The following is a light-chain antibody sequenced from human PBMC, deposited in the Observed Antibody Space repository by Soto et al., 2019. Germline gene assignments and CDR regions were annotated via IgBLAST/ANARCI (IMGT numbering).Light chain of an antibody. CDR1: HSISSY. V-gene: IGKV1-39*01. CDR2: AAS. J-gene: IGKJ2*01. Sequence: DIQMTQSPSSLSASVGDRVTITCRPSHSISSYLNWYQQKPGKAPRLLIYAASSLQSGVPSRCSGSGSGTDFTLTISSLQPEDFAVYYCSQYDDGPYTFGQGTKVDIK. CDR3: SQYDDGPYT.